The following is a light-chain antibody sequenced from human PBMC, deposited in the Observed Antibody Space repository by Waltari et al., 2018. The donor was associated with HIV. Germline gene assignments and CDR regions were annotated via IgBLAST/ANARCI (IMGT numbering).Light chain of an antibody. V-gene: IGKV1-33*01. J-gene: IGKJ4*01. Sequence: DIQMPTSPSSLSASVGDRVTITYQASQDISDYLNWYQQKPGKAPKLLIYDASNLETGVPSRFSGTGSGTDFTFTISSLQPEDIATYYCQQYDSLLTFGGGTKVEIK. CDR2: DAS. CDR3: QQYDSLLT. CDR1: QDISDY.